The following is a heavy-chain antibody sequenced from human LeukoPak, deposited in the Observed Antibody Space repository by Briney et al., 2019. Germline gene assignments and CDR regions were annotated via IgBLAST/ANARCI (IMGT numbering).Heavy chain of an antibody. V-gene: IGHV3-66*04. CDR1: GVTFSTIY. CDR2: IFDGGTS. D-gene: IGHD2-15*01. CDR3: ARHCSGGTCPFDY. Sequence: GGSLRLSCATSGVTFSTIYMSWVRQAPGKGLEWVSVIFDGGTSYYADSVKGRFTISRDTSTKTLNLQMDSLRAEDTAVYYCARHCSGGTCPFDYWGQGTLVTVSS. J-gene: IGHJ4*02.